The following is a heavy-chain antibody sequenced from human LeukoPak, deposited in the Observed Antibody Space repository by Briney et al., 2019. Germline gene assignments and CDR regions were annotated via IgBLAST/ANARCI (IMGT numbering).Heavy chain of an antibody. Sequence: GGSLRLSCAASGFTFDKAWMTWVRQAPGKGLEWVGRIKSKIHGGTIDYAAPVKGRFTISRDDSENTVYLQMSSLRTEDTAVYYCAKSGLNRFDYWGQGTLVTVSS. CDR1: GFTFDKAW. V-gene: IGHV3-15*01. CDR2: IKSKIHGGTI. CDR3: AKSGLNRFDY. D-gene: IGHD2-15*01. J-gene: IGHJ4*02.